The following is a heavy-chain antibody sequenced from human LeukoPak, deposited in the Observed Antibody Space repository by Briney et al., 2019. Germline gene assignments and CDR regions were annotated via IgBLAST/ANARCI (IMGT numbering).Heavy chain of an antibody. V-gene: IGHV3-33*01. D-gene: IGHD6-19*01. J-gene: IGHJ4*02. CDR1: GFTFSSYG. CDR3: ARDWIAVAGPFDY. Sequence: GGSLRLSCAAPGFTFSSYGMHWVRRAPGKGLEWVAVIWYDGSNKYYADSVKGRFTISRDNSKNTLYLQMNSLRAEDTAVYYCARDWIAVAGPFDYWGQGTLVTVSS. CDR2: IWYDGSNK.